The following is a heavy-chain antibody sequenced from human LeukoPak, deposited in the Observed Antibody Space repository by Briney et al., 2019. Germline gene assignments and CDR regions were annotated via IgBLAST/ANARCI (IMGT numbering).Heavy chain of an antibody. CDR3: ARQSSGIYSSGWYFDY. Sequence: GESLKISCKGYGYSFTTYWIGWVRQMPGKGLEWMGIIYPGDSDTRYSPSFQGQVTISADKSISTAYLQWSSLKASDTAMYYCARQSSGIYSSGWYFDYWGQGTLVTVSS. CDR1: GYSFTTYW. J-gene: IGHJ4*02. V-gene: IGHV5-51*01. D-gene: IGHD6-19*01. CDR2: IYPGDSDT.